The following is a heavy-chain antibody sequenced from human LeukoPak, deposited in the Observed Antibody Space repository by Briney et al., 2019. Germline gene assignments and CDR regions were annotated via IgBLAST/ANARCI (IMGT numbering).Heavy chain of an antibody. CDR3: ASIAAAHGMDV. D-gene: IGHD6-13*01. CDR2: INSDGSST. V-gene: IGHV3-74*01. J-gene: IGHJ6*02. CDR1: GFTFSSYW. Sequence: PGGSLRLSCAASGFTFSSYWMHWVRQAPGKGLVWVSRINSDGSSTSYADSVKGRFTISRDNAKNTLYLQMNSLRAEDTAAYYYASIAAAHGMDVWGQGTTVTVSS.